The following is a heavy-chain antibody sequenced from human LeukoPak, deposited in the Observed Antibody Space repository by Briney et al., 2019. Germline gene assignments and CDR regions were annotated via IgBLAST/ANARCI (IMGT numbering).Heavy chain of an antibody. Sequence: PGGSLGLSCAASGFTFSSYAMSWVRQAPGKGLEWVSAISGSGGSTYYADSVKGRFTISRDNSKNTLYLQMNSLRAEDTAVYYCAKVVGGYYYDSSGYFDYWGQGTLVTVSS. D-gene: IGHD3-22*01. CDR2: ISGSGGST. V-gene: IGHV3-23*01. CDR3: AKVVGGYYYDSSGYFDY. CDR1: GFTFSSYA. J-gene: IGHJ4*02.